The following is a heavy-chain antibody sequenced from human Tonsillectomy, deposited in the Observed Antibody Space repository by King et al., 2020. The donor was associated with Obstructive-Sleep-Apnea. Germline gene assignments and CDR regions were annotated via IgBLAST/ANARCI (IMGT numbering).Heavy chain of an antibody. Sequence: VQLQQSGPRLVNPSHTLSLTCGIYGDSVSSDSAAWNWIRQSPSRGLEWLGRTYYRSKWYNDYAVSVKSRIIINPDTSKTQLSLQLTSVTPEATAVYYCARNLGYGVGATLAAFDCWGLGTLVTVSS. J-gene: IGHJ4*01. CDR2: TYYRSKWYN. CDR1: GDSVSSDSAA. CDR3: ARNLGYGVGATLAAFDC. V-gene: IGHV6-1*01. D-gene: IGHD1-26*01.